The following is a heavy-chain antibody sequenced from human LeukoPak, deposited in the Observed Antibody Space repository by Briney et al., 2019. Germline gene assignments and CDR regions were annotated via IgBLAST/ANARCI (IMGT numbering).Heavy chain of an antibody. D-gene: IGHD6-19*01. Sequence: GGSLRLSCAASGFTVSNKYMSWVRQAPGKGLEWVSAISGSGGSTYYADSVKGRFTISRDNSKKTLYLQMNSLRAEDTAVYYCAKDLQWLVPEYFDYWGQGTLVTVSS. J-gene: IGHJ4*02. V-gene: IGHV3-23*01. CDR2: ISGSGGST. CDR3: AKDLQWLVPEYFDY. CDR1: GFTVSNKY.